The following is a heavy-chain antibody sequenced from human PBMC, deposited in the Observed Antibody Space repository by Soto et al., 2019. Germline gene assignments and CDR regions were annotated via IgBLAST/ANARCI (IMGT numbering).Heavy chain of an antibody. CDR3: ARERTGTTSMDV. D-gene: IGHD1-1*01. Sequence: QVQLVQSGAEVXKPGASVKVSCKASGYTFTSYDINWVRQATGQGLEWMGRMNPNSGNTGYAQKFRGRVTMTRNTSISTAYMELSSLRSEDTAVYYCARERTGTTSMDVWGQGTTVTVSS. CDR1: GYTFTSYD. V-gene: IGHV1-8*01. J-gene: IGHJ6*02. CDR2: MNPNSGNT.